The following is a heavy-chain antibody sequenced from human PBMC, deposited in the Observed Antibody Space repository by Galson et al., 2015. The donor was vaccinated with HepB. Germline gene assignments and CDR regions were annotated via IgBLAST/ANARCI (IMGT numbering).Heavy chain of an antibody. J-gene: IGHJ4*02. D-gene: IGHD3-3*01. CDR2: ISSSGSTI. Sequence: SLRLSCAASGFTFSDYYMSWIRQAPGKGLEWVSYISSSGSTIYYADSVKGRFTISRDNAKNSLYLQMNSLRAEDTAVYYCARGAIFGVVPLDYWGQGTLVTVSS. CDR3: ARGAIFGVVPLDY. CDR1: GFTFSDYY. V-gene: IGHV3-11*01.